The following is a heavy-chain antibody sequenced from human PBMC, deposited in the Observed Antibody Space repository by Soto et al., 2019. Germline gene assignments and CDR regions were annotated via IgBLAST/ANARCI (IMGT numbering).Heavy chain of an antibody. V-gene: IGHV3-30-3*01. CDR2: ISYDGSNK. D-gene: IGHD3-22*01. CDR3: ATDDSLHITMIVVY. CDR1: GFTFSSYA. Sequence: GGSLRLSCAASGFTFSSYAMHWVRQAPGKGLEWVAVISYDGSNKYYADSVKGRFTISRDNSKNTLYLQMNSLRAEDTAVYYCATDDSLHITMIVVYWGQGTLVTVSS. J-gene: IGHJ4*02.